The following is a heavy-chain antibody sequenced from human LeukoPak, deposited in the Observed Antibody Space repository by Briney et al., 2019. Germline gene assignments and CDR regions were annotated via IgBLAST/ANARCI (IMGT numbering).Heavy chain of an antibody. CDR1: GFTFSGSA. V-gene: IGHV3-73*01. CDR3: TIDLRDTAMVKDPFYYYYMDV. J-gene: IGHJ6*03. Sequence: GGSLRLSCAASGFTFSGSAMHWVRQASGKGLEWVGRIRSKANSYATAYAATVKGRFTISRDDSKNTLYLQMNSLKTEDTAVYYCTIDLRDTAMVKDPFYYYYMDVWGKGTTVTVSS. CDR2: IRSKANSYAT. D-gene: IGHD5-18*01.